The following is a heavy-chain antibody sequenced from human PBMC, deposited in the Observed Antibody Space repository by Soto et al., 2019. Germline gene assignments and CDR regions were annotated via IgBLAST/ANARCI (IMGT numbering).Heavy chain of an antibody. CDR1: GYIFTGYY. D-gene: IGHD3-22*01. CDR2: FNPNSGGT. J-gene: IGHJ5*02. CDR3: ARGDFDSSANYYAGWFDP. V-gene: IGHV1-2*02. Sequence: QVQLVQSGAEVKKPGASVKVSCKASGYIFTGYYMHWLRQAPGQGLEWMGWFNPNSGGTKYAQKFQGRVTMNNDTSINTAYMELSGLISDDTAVYYCARGDFDSSANYYAGWFDPWGQGTLVTVSS.